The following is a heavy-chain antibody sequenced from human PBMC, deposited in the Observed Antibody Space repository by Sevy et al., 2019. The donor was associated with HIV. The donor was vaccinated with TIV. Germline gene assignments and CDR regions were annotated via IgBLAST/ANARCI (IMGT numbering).Heavy chain of an antibody. J-gene: IGHJ6*02. CDR2: IRYDGSNK. CDR3: AKDPDYDFWSGYYGPYYYYYYGMDV. D-gene: IGHD3-3*01. Sequence: GGSLRLSCAASGFTFSSYGMHWVRQAPGKGLEWVAFIRYDGSNKYYADSVKGRFTISRDNSKNTLYLQMNSLRAEETAVYYCAKDPDYDFWSGYYGPYYYYYYGMDVWGQGTTVTVSS. CDR1: GFTFSSYG. V-gene: IGHV3-30*02.